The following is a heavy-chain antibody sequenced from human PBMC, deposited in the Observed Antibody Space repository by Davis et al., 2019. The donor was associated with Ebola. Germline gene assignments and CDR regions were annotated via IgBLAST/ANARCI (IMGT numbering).Heavy chain of an antibody. CDR1: GYTFTSYA. CDR2: INAGNGNT. Sequence: ASVKVSCKASGYTFTSYAMHWVRQAPGQRLEWMGWINAGNGNTKYSQKFQGKVTITRDTSASTAYMELSSLRSEDTAVYYCASPGTSCYAAYCGMDVWGQGTTVTVSS. V-gene: IGHV1-3*01. D-gene: IGHD2-2*01. J-gene: IGHJ6*02. CDR3: ASPGTSCYAAYCGMDV.